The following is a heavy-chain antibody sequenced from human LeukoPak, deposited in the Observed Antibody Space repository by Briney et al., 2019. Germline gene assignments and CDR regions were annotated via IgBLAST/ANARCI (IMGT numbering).Heavy chain of an antibody. J-gene: IGHJ3*02. CDR2: ISYDGNNK. CDR1: GFTFSNYA. V-gene: IGHV3-30-3*01. Sequence: PGGSLRLSCAASGFTFSNYAMHWVRQAPGKGLEWVAIISYDGNNKYYADSVKGRFTISRDNSKNTLYLQMNSLRTEDTAMYYCARGGEWRWLQLGGGAFDIWGQGTMVTVSS. D-gene: IGHD5-24*01. CDR3: ARGGEWRWLQLGGGAFDI.